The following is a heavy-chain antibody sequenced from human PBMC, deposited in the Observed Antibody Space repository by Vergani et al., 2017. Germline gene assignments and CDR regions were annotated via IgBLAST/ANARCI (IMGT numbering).Heavy chain of an antibody. CDR3: ARTALVRGVFFDY. CDR1: GGSFSGYY. CDR2: INHSGST. Sequence: QVQLQQWGAGLLKPSETLSLTCAIYGGSFSGYYWSWIRQPPGKGLEWIGEINHSGSTNYNPSLKSRVTISVDTSKNQFSLKLSSVTAADTAVYYCARTALVRGVFFDYWGQGTLVTVSS. D-gene: IGHD3-10*01. V-gene: IGHV4-34*01. J-gene: IGHJ4*02.